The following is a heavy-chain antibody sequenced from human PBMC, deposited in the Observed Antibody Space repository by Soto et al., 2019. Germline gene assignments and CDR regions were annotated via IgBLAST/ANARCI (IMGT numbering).Heavy chain of an antibody. V-gene: IGHV1-3*05. Sequence: QVQLVQSGAEEKKPGASVKDSCKASGYTFTSYAMHWVRQAPGQRLDWMGWINAGNGNTKYSQKFQDRVTITRDTSASTAYMGLSSLRSEDTAVYYWARGYDFWGGMDVWGQGTTVTVSS. CDR2: INAGNGNT. D-gene: IGHD3-3*01. J-gene: IGHJ6*02. CDR1: GYTFTSYA. CDR3: ARGYDFWGGMDV.